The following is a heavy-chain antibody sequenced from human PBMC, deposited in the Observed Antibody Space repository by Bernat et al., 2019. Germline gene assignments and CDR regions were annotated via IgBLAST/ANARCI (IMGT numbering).Heavy chain of an antibody. Sequence: QVQLVESGGGVVQPGRSLRLSCAASGFTFSSYGMHWVRQAPGKGLEWVAVIWYDGSNKYYVDSVKGRFTISRDNSKNTLYLQMNSLRAEDTAVYYCARDSLYSSSWYGHWGQGTLVTVSS. CDR2: IWYDGSNK. D-gene: IGHD6-13*01. CDR3: ARDSLYSSSWYGH. CDR1: GFTFSSYG. J-gene: IGHJ5*02. V-gene: IGHV3-33*01.